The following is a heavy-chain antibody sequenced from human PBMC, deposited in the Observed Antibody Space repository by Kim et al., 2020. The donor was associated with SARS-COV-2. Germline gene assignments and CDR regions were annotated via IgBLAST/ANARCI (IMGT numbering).Heavy chain of an antibody. J-gene: IGHJ3*02. D-gene: IGHD6-13*01. V-gene: IGHV4-34*01. CDR3: ARAGEQQLVRGGGAFDI. Sequence: LKSRVTISVDTSKNQFSLKLSSVTAADTAVYYCARAGEQQLVRGGGAFDIWGQGTMVTVSS.